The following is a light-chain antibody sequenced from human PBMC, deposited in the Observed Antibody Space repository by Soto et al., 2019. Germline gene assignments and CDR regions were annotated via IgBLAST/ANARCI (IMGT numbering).Light chain of an antibody. V-gene: IGLV2-11*01. CDR1: SSDVGGYNY. Sequence: QSALTQPRSASGSPGQSITFSCTGTSSDVGGYNYVSWYQQHPAKAPKLIIFDVSKRPSGVPNRFSGSKSGNTASLTISGLRAEDEADYYCCSYVGRNTYVFGTGTKLTVL. J-gene: IGLJ1*01. CDR3: CSYVGRNTYV. CDR2: DVS.